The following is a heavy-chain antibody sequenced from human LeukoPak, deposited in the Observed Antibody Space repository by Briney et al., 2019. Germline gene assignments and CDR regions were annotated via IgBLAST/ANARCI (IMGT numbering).Heavy chain of an antibody. CDR1: GYTFTGYY. CDR3: ARGRWAAAGPGP. D-gene: IGHD6-13*01. V-gene: IGHV1-2*02. CDR2: INPNSGGT. J-gene: IGHJ5*02. Sequence: ASVKVSCKASGYTFTGYYMHWVRQAPGQGLEWMGWINPNSGGTNYAQKFQDRVTMTRDTSISTAYMELSRLRSDDTAVYYCARGRWAAAGPGPWGQGTLVTVSS.